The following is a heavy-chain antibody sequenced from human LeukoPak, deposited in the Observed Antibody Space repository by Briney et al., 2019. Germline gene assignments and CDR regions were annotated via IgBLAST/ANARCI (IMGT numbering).Heavy chain of an antibody. Sequence: ASVKVSCKASGGTFSSYAISWVRQAPGQGLGWMGRIIPILGIANYAQKFQGRVTITADKSTSTAYMELSSLRSEDTAVYYCARGRVGYSGSYSGAFDIWGQGTMVTVSS. D-gene: IGHD1-26*01. J-gene: IGHJ3*02. CDR1: GGTFSSYA. V-gene: IGHV1-69*04. CDR2: IIPILGIA. CDR3: ARGRVGYSGSYSGAFDI.